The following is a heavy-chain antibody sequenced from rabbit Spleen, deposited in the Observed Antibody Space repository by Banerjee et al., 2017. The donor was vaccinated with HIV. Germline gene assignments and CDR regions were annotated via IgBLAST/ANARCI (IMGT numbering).Heavy chain of an antibody. CDR3: ARGSAAMTMVITGYYLSL. Sequence: QEQLVESGGDLVKPGASLTLTCTASGFAFSSRYYMCWVRQAPGKGLEWIACIYDGSSTSTKYATWAKGRFTISKTSSTTVTLQMTSLTVADTATYFCARGSAAMTMVITGYYLSLWGPGTLVTVS. CDR1: GFAFSSRYY. J-gene: IGHJ4*01. CDR2: IYDGSSTST. D-gene: IGHD2-1*01. V-gene: IGHV1S45*01.